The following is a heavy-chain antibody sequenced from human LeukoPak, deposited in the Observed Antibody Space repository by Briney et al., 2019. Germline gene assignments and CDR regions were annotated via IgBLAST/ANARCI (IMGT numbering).Heavy chain of an antibody. CDR1: TFTXYY. CDR2: INPKSGGT. J-gene: IGHJ4*02. Sequence: TFTXYYMHWVRQAPGQGLEXMGWINPKSGGTNYAKKFQGRVTITRDTAIRTXYMELRRLRWEDRAVYYCGXXXXXXXLXXPXYWGQGXLXTVSS. CDR3: GXXXXXXXLXXPXY. V-gene: IGHV1-2*02.